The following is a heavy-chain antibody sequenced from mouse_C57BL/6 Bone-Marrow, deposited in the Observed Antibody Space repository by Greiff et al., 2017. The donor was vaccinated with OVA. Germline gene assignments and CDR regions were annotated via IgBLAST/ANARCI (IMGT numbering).Heavy chain of an antibody. CDR2: IDPSDSYT. D-gene: IGHD4-1*01. J-gene: IGHJ3*01. CDR3: ARLTGRGDFAY. V-gene: IGHV1-69*01. CDR1: GYTFTSYW. Sequence: QVQLKQPGAELVMPGASVKLSCKASGYTFTSYWMHWVKQRPGQGLEWIGEIDPSDSYTNYNQKFKGKSTLTVDKSSSTAYMQLSSLTSEDSAVYYCARLTGRGDFAYWGQGTLVTVSA.